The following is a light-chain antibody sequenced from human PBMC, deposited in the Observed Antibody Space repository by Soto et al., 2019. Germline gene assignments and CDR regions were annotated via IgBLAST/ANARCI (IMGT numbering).Light chain of an antibody. CDR2: KAS. Sequence: DIQMTQSPSTLSASVGDRVTITCRASQSISSWSPWYQQKPGQAPKLLIYKASTLQSGVPSRFSGSGSGTEFTLAISSLQPDDSATYYCQQYNDNWTFGQGTKV. CDR3: QQYNDNWT. CDR1: QSISSW. V-gene: IGKV1-5*03. J-gene: IGKJ1*01.